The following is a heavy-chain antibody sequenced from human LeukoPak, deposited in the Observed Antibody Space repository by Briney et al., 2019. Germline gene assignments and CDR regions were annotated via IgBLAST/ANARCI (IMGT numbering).Heavy chain of an antibody. D-gene: IGHD6-19*01. V-gene: IGHV4-59*01. J-gene: IGHJ4*02. CDR3: ARRSSGWGGNYFDY. CDR1: GGSISSYY. CDR2: INYSGNT. Sequence: PSETLSLTCTVSGGSISSYYWSWIRQPPGKGLEWIGFINYSGNTNYNPSLKSRVTMSVDTSKDQFSLRLSSVTAADTAVYYCARRSSGWGGNYFDYWGQGALVTVSS.